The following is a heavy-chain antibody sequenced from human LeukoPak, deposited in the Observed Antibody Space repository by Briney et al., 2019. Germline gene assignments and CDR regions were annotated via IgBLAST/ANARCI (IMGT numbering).Heavy chain of an antibody. V-gene: IGHV1-8*01. D-gene: IGHD3-3*01. J-gene: IGHJ4*02. CDR2: MNPINGNT. CDR1: GFTFTNYD. Sequence: ASVKVSCKATGFTFTNYDINWVRQATGQGLEWMGWMNPINGNTGYAQKFQGRVTMTRDTSISTAYMELRSLTSDDTAVYYCARHQAPYYDFWSGYYTGYDYWGQGTLVTVSS. CDR3: ARHQAPYYDFWSGYYTGYDY.